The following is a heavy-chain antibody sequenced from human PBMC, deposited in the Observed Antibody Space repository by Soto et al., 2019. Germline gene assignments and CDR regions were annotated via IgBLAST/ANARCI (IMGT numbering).Heavy chain of an antibody. D-gene: IGHD3-16*01. CDR1: GASMSDYY. CDR3: ARSGHTFAGVV. CDR2: LHYSGSA. Sequence: SETLSLTCTVSGASMSDYYGSWIRQSPGKGLEHIGYLHYSGSANYNPSLKSRVTISMDTSENQFSLNLNSVTAADTAIYYCARSGHTFAGVVWGQGVPVTVSS. J-gene: IGHJ4*02. V-gene: IGHV4-59*01.